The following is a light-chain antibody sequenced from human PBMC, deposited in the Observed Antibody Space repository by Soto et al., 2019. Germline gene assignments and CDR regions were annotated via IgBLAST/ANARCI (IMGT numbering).Light chain of an antibody. J-gene: IGKJ1*01. V-gene: IGKV1-5*03. CDR2: KAS. CDR3: QHYNSYSEA. CDR1: QSISSW. Sequence: DIQMTQSPSTLSSSLGDRVTITCRASQSISSWLAWYQQKPGKAPKLLIYKASTLKSGVPSRFSGSGSGTEFTLTISSLKTDDCATYYCQHYNSYSEAFCQGTKVDI.